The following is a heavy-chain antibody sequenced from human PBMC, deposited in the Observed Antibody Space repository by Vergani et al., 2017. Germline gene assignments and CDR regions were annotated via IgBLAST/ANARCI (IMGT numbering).Heavy chain of an antibody. CDR3: ARAKVADY. CDR2: INHSGST. CDR1: GGSFSGYY. V-gene: IGHV4-34*01. D-gene: IGHD2-15*01. J-gene: IGHJ4*02. Sequence: QVQLPQWGAGLLKPSETLSLTCAVYGGSFSGYYWSWIRQPPGKGLEWIGEINHSGSTNYNPSLKSRVTISVDTSKNQFSLKLSSVTAADTAVYYCARAKVADYWGQGTLVTVSS.